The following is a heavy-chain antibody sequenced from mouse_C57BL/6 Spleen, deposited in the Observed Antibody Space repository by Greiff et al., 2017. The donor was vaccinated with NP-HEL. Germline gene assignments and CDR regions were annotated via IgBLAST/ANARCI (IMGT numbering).Heavy chain of an antibody. CDR2: ISDGGSYT. J-gene: IGHJ4*01. V-gene: IGHV5-4*03. Sequence: EVKLVESGGGLVKPGGSLKLSCAASGFTFSSYAMSWVRQTPEKRLEWVATISDGGSYTYYPDNVKGRFTISRDNAKNNLYLQMSHLKSEDTAMYYCARTQLRLPPYAMDDWGQGTSVTVSS. CDR1: GFTFSSYA. D-gene: IGHD3-2*02. CDR3: ARTQLRLPPYAMDD.